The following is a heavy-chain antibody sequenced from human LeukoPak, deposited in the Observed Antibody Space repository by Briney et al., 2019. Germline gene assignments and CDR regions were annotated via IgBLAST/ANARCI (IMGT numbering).Heavy chain of an antibody. CDR1: GFTFSSYW. Sequence: PGGSLRLSCAASGFTFSSYWVHWVRQAPGKGLVWVSRINSDGSSTSYADSVKGRFTISRDNAKNTLYLQMNSLRAEDTAVYYCARDRRYDFWVLDYWGQGTLVTVSS. CDR2: INSDGSST. CDR3: ARDRRYDFWVLDY. D-gene: IGHD3-3*01. J-gene: IGHJ4*02. V-gene: IGHV3-74*01.